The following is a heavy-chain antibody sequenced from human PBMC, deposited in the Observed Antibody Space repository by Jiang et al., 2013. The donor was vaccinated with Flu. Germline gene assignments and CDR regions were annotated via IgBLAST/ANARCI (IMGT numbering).Heavy chain of an antibody. V-gene: IGHV4-34*01. CDR1: GGYLPVVTT. Sequence: LLKPSETLSLTCAVSGGYLPVVTTGPGSASPQGKGLEWIGEINHSGSTIYNPSLKSRVTISVDTSKNEFSLKLTSVTAADTAVYYCALWGTMVGGVVGQRGAADFWGQGNLVTVSS. J-gene: IGHJ4*02. D-gene: IGHD3-10*01. CDR3: ALWGTMVGGVVGQRGAADF. CDR2: INHSGST.